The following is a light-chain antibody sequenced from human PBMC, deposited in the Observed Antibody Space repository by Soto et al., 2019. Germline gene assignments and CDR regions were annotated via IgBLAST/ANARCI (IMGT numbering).Light chain of an antibody. CDR3: SSYSSGGTSV. J-gene: IGLJ1*01. V-gene: IGLV2-14*01. CDR1: SSVVGCYIY. CDR2: EVS. Sequence: QCSLTQPASVSGPPGHSITIACTRTSSVVGCYIYVSSLQQHPGKARNLIIDEVSSRPSVVSVRFSAAKSGNTASLTISGLQAEGESNYDCSSYSSGGTSVFGAGTKVTVL.